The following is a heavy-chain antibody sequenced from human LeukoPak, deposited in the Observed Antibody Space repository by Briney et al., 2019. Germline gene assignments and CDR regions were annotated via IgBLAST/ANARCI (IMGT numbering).Heavy chain of an antibody. CDR1: GYTFTNYW. Sequence: PGGPLRLSCAASGYTFTNYWMHWVRQAPGEGLVWVSRINTDGTNTVYADSVRGRFTVSRDSAKNTLYLQMDSLRAEDTAVYYCARDRGINWFDPWGQGTLVAVSS. J-gene: IGHJ5*02. V-gene: IGHV3-74*01. CDR3: ARDRGINWFDP. D-gene: IGHD3-16*01. CDR2: INTDGTNT.